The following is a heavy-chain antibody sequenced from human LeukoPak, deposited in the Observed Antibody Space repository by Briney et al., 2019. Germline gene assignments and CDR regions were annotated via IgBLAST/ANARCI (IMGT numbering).Heavy chain of an antibody. J-gene: IGHJ4*02. D-gene: IGHD6-13*01. CDR1: GFTFSSYA. CDR2: ISGSGGST. CDR3: ARVTRHTGYSSSWFYYFDY. Sequence: GGSLRLSCAASGFTFSSYAMSWVRQAPGKGLEWVSAISGSGGSTYYADSVKGRFTISRDNSKNTLYLQMNSLRAEDTAVYYCARVTRHTGYSSSWFYYFDYWGQGTLVAVSS. V-gene: IGHV3-23*01.